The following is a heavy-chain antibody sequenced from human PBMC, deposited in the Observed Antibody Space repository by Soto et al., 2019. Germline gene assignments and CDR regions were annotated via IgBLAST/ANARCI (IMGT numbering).Heavy chain of an antibody. CDR1: GGSISSGGYY. Sequence: QVQLQESGPGLVKPSQTLSLTCTVSGGSISSGGYYWSWIRQHPGKGLEWIGYIYDSGSTYYNPSLKRRVTISVDTSKNQFSLKLSSVTAADTAVYYCARGGDSSGYNHWGQGTLVTVSS. D-gene: IGHD3-22*01. CDR3: ARGGDSSGYNH. V-gene: IGHV4-31*03. CDR2: IYDSGST. J-gene: IGHJ5*02.